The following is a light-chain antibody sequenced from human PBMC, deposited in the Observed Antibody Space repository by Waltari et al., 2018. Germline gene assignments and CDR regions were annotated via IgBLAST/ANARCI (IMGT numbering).Light chain of an antibody. CDR1: QNVNSN. CDR2: GAS. V-gene: IGKV3-15*01. J-gene: IGKJ1*01. CDR3: QQYNNWPPWT. Sequence: ETVMRQSPGTLSVSQGERATLSCRTSQNVNSNLAWYQQKPGQAPRLLIYGASTRATGIPARFSGSGSGTEFTLTISSLQSEDFAVYYCQQYNNWPPWTFGQGTKVEIK.